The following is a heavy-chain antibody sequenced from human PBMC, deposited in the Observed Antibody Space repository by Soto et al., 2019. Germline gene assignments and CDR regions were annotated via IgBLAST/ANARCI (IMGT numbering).Heavy chain of an antibody. CDR3: AKVATLITMVRGVYFDH. D-gene: IGHD3-10*01. CDR2: MSGNGGGT. CDR1: GFTFSSYA. Sequence: EVQLLESGGGLVQPGGSLRLSCAASGFTFSSYAMTWVRQAPGKGLEWVSAMSGNGGGTYYADSVKGRLTISRDYSKNPVYLQMNSLRAEDTAVYYCAKVATLITMVRGVYFDHWGQGTLVTVSA. J-gene: IGHJ4*02. V-gene: IGHV3-23*01.